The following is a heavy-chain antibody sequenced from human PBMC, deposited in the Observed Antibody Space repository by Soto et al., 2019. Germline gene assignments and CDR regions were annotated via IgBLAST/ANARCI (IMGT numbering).Heavy chain of an antibody. D-gene: IGHD1-7*01. CDR3: ASRDPGTSVDY. CDR2: IYRTGST. CDR1: GGNFTSNNW. J-gene: IGHJ4*02. V-gene: IGHV4-4*02. Sequence: PLETLSLACAVPGGNFTSNNWWTWVRPHPGQGLAWIGEIYRTGSTNYNPSLKSRVTISLDKSENQFSLKVTSLTAADTAVYYCASRDPGTSVDYWGQGNGVTVSS.